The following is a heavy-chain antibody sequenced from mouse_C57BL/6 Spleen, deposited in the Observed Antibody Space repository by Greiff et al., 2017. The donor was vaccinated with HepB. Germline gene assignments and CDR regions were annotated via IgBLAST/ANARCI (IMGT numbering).Heavy chain of an antibody. Sequence: EVQLQQSGPELVKPGASVKISCKASGYTFTDYYMNWVKQSHGKSLEWIGDINPNNGGTIYNQKFKGKATLTVDKTSSTAYMELRSMTYEDAAVYSCARFYYCYVYSAMDYWVQGTSVTVSS. J-gene: IGHJ4*01. CDR2: INPNNGGT. V-gene: IGHV1-26*01. CDR1: GYTFTDYY. CDR3: ARFYYCYVYSAMDY. D-gene: IGHD2-2*01.